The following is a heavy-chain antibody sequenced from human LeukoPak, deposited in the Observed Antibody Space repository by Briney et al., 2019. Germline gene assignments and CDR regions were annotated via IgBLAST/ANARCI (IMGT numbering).Heavy chain of an antibody. D-gene: IGHD3-22*01. CDR1: GFTFSSYS. V-gene: IGHV3-21*01. J-gene: IGHJ4*02. Sequence: PGGSLRLSCAASGFTFSSYSMNWVRQSPGKGLEWVSSISSSSSYIYYADSVKGRFTISRDNAKNSLYLQMNSLRAEDTAVYYCARARIPYDSSGYYYGWGQGTLVTVSS. CDR3: ARARIPYDSSGYYYG. CDR2: ISSSSSYI.